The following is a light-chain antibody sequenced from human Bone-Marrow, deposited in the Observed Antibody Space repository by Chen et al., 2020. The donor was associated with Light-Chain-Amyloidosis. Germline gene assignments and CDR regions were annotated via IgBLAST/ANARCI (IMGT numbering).Light chain of an antibody. CDR2: EVT. CDR3: SSYTITNTLV. Sequence: QSALTQPASVSGSPGQSITISCNGTSSDVGGDNHVSLYQQHPDKAPKLMIYEVTTRPSWVPDRFSGSKSDNTASLTISGLQTEDEADYFCSSYTITNTLVFGSGTRVTVL. J-gene: IGLJ1*01. CDR1: SSDVGGDNH. V-gene: IGLV2-14*01.